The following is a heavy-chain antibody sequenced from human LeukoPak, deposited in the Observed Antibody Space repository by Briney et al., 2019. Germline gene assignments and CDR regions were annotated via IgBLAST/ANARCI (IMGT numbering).Heavy chain of an antibody. D-gene: IGHD4-17*01. Sequence: ASVKVSCKASGYTFTNYGISWVRQAPGQGLEWMGWISAYNDNTNYAQKLQGRVTMTTDTSTSTAYMELRSLRSDDTAVYYCARLGLGDYGSPIDYWGQGTLVTVSS. CDR3: ARLGLGDYGSPIDY. CDR2: ISAYNDNT. V-gene: IGHV1-18*01. J-gene: IGHJ4*02. CDR1: GYTFTNYG.